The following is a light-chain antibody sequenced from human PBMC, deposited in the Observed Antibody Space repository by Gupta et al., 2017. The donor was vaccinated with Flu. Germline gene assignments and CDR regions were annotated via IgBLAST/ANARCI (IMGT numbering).Light chain of an antibody. Sequence: EVLLTQSPATLSLSPGERATLSCRASQSVSTYLAWYQQKPGQAPRLLIYDASNRATGIPARFSGSGSGXDFTLTXSSLEPEDFAVYYCQQRSNWLTFGXGTKVEIK. J-gene: IGKJ4*01. CDR1: QSVSTY. CDR3: QQRSNWLT. V-gene: IGKV3-11*01. CDR2: DAS.